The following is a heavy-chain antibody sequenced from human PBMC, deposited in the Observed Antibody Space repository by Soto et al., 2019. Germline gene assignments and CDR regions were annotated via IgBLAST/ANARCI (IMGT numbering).Heavy chain of an antibody. Sequence: ASVKVSCKASGYTFTSYYMHWVRQAPGQGLEWMGIINPSGGSTSYAQKFQGRVTMTRDTSTSTVYMELSSLKSEDTAVYYCARAGGIAAAGLDAFDIWGQGTMVTVSS. J-gene: IGHJ3*02. CDR2: INPSGGST. CDR1: GYTFTSYY. D-gene: IGHD6-13*01. V-gene: IGHV1-46*03. CDR3: ARAGGIAAAGLDAFDI.